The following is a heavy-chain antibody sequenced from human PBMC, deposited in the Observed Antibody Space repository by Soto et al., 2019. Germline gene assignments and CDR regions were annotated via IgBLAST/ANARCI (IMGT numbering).Heavy chain of an antibody. J-gene: IGHJ6*02. CDR1: GYSFTSYW. CDR3: VSGSGSYYNYYSYYGMDV. V-gene: IGHV5-51*01. Sequence: GESLKISCKGSGYSFTSYWIGWVRQMPGKGLEWMGIIYPGDSDTRYSPSFQGQVTISADKSISTAYLQWSSLKASDTAMYYCVSGSGSYYNYYSYYGMDVWGQGTTVTVS. CDR2: IYPGDSDT. D-gene: IGHD3-10*01.